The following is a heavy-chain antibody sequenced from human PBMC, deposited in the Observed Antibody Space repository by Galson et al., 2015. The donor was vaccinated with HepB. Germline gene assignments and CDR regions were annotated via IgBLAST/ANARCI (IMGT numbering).Heavy chain of an antibody. D-gene: IGHD2-2*01. Sequence: SVKVSCKASGYTFTDYYIHWVRQAPGQGLQWMGWINPNSGGTNYEQRFQGRVAMTRDTSISTAYMELSRLRSDDTAVYYCARGSLRGIVVALDPWGQGTLVTVSS. CDR1: GYTFTDYY. J-gene: IGHJ5*02. V-gene: IGHV1-2*02. CDR2: INPNSGGT. CDR3: ARGSLRGIVVALDP.